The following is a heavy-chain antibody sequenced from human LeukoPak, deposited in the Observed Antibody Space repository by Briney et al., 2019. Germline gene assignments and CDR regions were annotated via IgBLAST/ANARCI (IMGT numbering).Heavy chain of an antibody. Sequence: PSENLSLNCTVSGGSISSYAWSWIRQPPGKGVEGIRYIYYNRTTNYNPSLKSRVTISVDTSKNHVSLKLSSVTAADTALYYCARGVYIAAAQYAYWGQGTLVTVSS. D-gene: IGHD6-13*01. CDR3: ARGVYIAAAQYAY. CDR2: IYYNRTT. J-gene: IGHJ4*02. V-gene: IGHV4-59*01. CDR1: GGSISSYA.